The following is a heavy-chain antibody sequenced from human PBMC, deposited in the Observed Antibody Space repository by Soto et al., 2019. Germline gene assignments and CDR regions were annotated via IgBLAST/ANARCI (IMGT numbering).Heavy chain of an antibody. CDR3: ARFVPGYSSSWYNSASFFGY. D-gene: IGHD6-13*01. CDR1: GCTVISNY. Sequence: GGSLRLSCAASGCTVISNYMSWGLQAPGKGLEWVSVIYSGGSTYYADSVKGRFTISRDNSKNTLHLQMNSLRAEDTAVYYCARFVPGYSSSWYNSASFFGYWGQGT. J-gene: IGHJ4*02. CDR2: IYSGGST. V-gene: IGHV3-66*01.